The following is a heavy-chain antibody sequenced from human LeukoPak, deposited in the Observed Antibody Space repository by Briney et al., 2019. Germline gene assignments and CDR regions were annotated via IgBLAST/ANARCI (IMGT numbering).Heavy chain of an antibody. J-gene: IGHJ4*02. V-gene: IGHV3-23*01. D-gene: IGHD3-22*01. CDR3: AKRGVVIRVILVGFHKEAYYFDS. CDR2: ISDSGGRT. CDR1: GITLSNYA. Sequence: GGSLRLSCGVSGITLSNYAMSWVRQAPGKGLEWVAAISDSGGRTNYADSVKGRFTISRDNPKNTLYLQMNSLRAEDTAVYFCAKRGVVIRVILVGFHKEAYYFDSWGQGALVTVSS.